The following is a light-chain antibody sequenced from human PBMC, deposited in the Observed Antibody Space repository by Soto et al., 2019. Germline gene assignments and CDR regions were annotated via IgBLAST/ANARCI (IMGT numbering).Light chain of an antibody. CDR3: QQYNNWPYT. V-gene: IGKV3-15*01. J-gene: IGKJ2*01. Sequence: EIVMTQSPATLSVSPGERATLSCRASQSVSSNLAWYQQKPGQAPILLIYGASTRATGISARFSGSGSGTEFTLTISSPQSEDFAVYYCQQYNNWPYTFGQGTTLEIK. CDR1: QSVSSN. CDR2: GAS.